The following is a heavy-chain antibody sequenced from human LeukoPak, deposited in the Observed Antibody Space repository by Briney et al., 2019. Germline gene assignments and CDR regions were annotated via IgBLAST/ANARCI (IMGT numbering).Heavy chain of an antibody. CDR1: GFTFSSYG. V-gene: IGHV3-30*02. CDR2: IRYDGSNK. J-gene: IGHJ6*02. D-gene: IGHD3-10*01. Sequence: GSLRLSCAASGFTFSSYGMHWVRQAPGKGLEWVAFIRYDGSNKYYADSVKGRFTISRDNSRNTLYLQMNSLRAEDTAVYYCARDLYYYGSGSFGKYYYYGMDVWGQGTTVTVSS. CDR3: ARDLYYYGSGSFGKYYYYGMDV.